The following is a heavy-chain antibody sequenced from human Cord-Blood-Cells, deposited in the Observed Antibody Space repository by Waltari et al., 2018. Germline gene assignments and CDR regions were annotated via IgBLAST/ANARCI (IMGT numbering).Heavy chain of an antibody. CDR2: IIPILGIA. Sequence: QVQLVQSGAEVKKPGSSVKVSCKASGGPSSSYAVSWVRQAPGQGLEWMGGIIPILGIANYAQKFQGRVTITADESTSTAYMELSSLRSEDTAVYYCVREMATITAFDIWGQGTMVTVSS. CDR3: VREMATITAFDI. J-gene: IGHJ3*02. CDR1: GGPSSSYA. V-gene: IGHV1-69*04. D-gene: IGHD5-12*01.